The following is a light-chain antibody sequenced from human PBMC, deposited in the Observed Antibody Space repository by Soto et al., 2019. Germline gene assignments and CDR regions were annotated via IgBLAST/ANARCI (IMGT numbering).Light chain of an antibody. Sequence: IELTQFPSSLSASVRDRVTITCRASQSISNWLAWYQQKPGTAPKVLIYHASNLQSGVPSRFSGSGSGTELTLTISSLQPDDFATYYCQQYNSYSFGQGTKVDIK. CDR2: HAS. J-gene: IGKJ1*01. CDR3: QQYNSYS. V-gene: IGKV1-5*01. CDR1: QSISNW.